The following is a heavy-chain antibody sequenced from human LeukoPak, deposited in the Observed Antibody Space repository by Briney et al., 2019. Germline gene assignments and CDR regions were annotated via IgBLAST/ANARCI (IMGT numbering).Heavy chain of an antibody. V-gene: IGHV4-30-2*01. CDR3: ASRASGSYYSVAGFDY. Sequence: PSETLSLTCAVSGGSISSGGYSWSWIRQPPGKGLEWIGYIYHSGSTYYNPSLKSRVTISVDRSKNQFSLKLSSVTDADTAVYYCASRASGSYYSVAGFDYWGQGTLVTVSS. D-gene: IGHD1-26*01. CDR2: IYHSGST. J-gene: IGHJ4*02. CDR1: GGSISSGGYS.